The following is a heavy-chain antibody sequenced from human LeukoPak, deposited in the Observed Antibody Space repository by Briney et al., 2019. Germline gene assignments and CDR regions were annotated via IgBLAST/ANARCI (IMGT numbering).Heavy chain of an antibody. CDR1: GFPFCNFW. D-gene: IGHD6-25*01. Sequence: GSPRLSCVVSGFPFCNFWMHWVRQVPGKGLVWVARMDTDGRNTDYADSVKGRFTISRDNARNTLYLQMRSLRADDTALYYCATDVTGSEDRWGQGTLVTVSS. V-gene: IGHV3-74*01. J-gene: IGHJ5*02. CDR2: MDTDGRNT. CDR3: ATDVTGSEDR.